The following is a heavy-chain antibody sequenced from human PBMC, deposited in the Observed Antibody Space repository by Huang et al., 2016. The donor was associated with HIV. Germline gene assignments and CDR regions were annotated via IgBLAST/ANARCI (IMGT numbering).Heavy chain of an antibody. J-gene: IGHJ4*02. Sequence: EVQLVESGGGLIKPGGSLRFSCAASGFTVITNYLTWVRRAPGKGREWGSLIYSGGTTYYADSVKGRFTISRDDSENTLYRHMTSLRAGDTAVYYCAKEGDTGAALGYWGQGTLVTVS. CDR3: AKEGDTGAALGY. V-gene: IGHV3-53*01. D-gene: IGHD2-8*02. CDR1: GFTVITNY. CDR2: IYSGGTT.